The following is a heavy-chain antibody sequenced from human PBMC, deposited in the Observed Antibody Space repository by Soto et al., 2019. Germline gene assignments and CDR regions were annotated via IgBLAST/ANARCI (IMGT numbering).Heavy chain of an antibody. CDR2: IIPIFGTA. V-gene: IGHV1-69*06. CDR1: GGTFSSYA. Sequence: SVKVSCKASGGTFSSYAISWVRQAPGQGLEWMGGIIPIFGTANYAQKFQGRVTITADKSTSTAYMELSSLRSEDTAVYYCARGPIATGRSYYYYGMDVWGQGTTVTVSS. D-gene: IGHD1-1*01. CDR3: ARGPIATGRSYYYYGMDV. J-gene: IGHJ6*02.